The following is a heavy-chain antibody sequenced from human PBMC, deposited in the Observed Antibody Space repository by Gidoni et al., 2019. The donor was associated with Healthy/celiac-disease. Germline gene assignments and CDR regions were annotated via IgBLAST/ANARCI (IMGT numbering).Heavy chain of an antibody. CDR1: GYTFTSYD. CDR2: MKPNSGNT. J-gene: IGHJ4*02. D-gene: IGHD4-17*01. Sequence: QVQLVQSGAEVKKPGASVKVYCKASGYTFTSYDINWVRQATGQGLEWMGWMKPNSGNTGYAQKFQCRVTMPRTTSISTAYMELSSLRSEDTAVYYCARLGGDDYGVRDWGQGTLVTVSS. CDR3: ARLGGDDYGVRD. V-gene: IGHV1-8*01.